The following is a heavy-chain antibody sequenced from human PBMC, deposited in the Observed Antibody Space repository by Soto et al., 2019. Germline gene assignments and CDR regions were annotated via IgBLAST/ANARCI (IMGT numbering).Heavy chain of an antibody. Sequence: GASLRLSCAVFGFAFFSYTLHWVRPAPVTGLKWVAVIWYDGSNKYYADSVKGRFTISRDNSKNTLYLQMNSLRAEDTAVYYCARDPDYDFWSGYFSFDYWGQGTLVTVSS. D-gene: IGHD3-3*01. J-gene: IGHJ4*02. V-gene: IGHV3-33*01. CDR1: GFAFFSYT. CDR2: IWYDGSNK. CDR3: ARDPDYDFWSGYFSFDY.